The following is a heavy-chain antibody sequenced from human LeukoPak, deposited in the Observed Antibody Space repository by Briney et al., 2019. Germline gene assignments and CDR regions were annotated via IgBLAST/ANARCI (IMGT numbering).Heavy chain of an antibody. Sequence: GGSLRLSCAASGFTFSSYAMHWVRQAPGKELEWVAVVSYDGSNKYYADSVKGRFTISRDNSKNTLYLQMNSLRAEDTAVYYCARDPIQLWSFDYWGQGTLVTVSS. V-gene: IGHV3-30*04. D-gene: IGHD5-18*01. CDR1: GFTFSSYA. CDR2: VSYDGSNK. CDR3: ARDPIQLWSFDY. J-gene: IGHJ4*02.